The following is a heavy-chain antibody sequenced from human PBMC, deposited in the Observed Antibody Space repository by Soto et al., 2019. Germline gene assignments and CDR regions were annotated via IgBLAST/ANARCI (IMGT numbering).Heavy chain of an antibody. J-gene: IGHJ4*02. Sequence: QVQLQESGPGLMKPSGTLSLTCAVSGGSISTNWWSWVRQPPGKGLERIGEIYHSGSTNYNPSLKNRVTMSVDKSQNPPPLNLSSVTAADRAVYYCARHIAVSGTRGFDFWGQVTLVTVSS. CDR2: IYHSGST. V-gene: IGHV4-4*02. CDR3: ARHIAVSGTRGFDF. CDR1: GGSISTNW. D-gene: IGHD6-19*01.